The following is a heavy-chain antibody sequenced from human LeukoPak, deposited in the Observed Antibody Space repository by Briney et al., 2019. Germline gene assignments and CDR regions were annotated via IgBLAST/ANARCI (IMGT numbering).Heavy chain of an antibody. CDR1: GGSISSYY. CDR3: ARSGSYYYDSSGYLPFDY. V-gene: IGHV4-4*07. D-gene: IGHD3-22*01. J-gene: IGHJ4*02. Sequence: SETLSRTCTVSGGSISSYYWSWIRQPAGKGLEWIGRIYTSGSTNYNPSLKSRVTMSVDTSKNQFSLKLSSVTAADTAVYYCARSGSYYYDSSGYLPFDYWGQGTLVTVSS. CDR2: IYTSGST.